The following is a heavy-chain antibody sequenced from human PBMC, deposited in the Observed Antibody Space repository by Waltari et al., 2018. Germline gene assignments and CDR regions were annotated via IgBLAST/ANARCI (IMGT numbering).Heavy chain of an antibody. CDR3: ARGKEMATMNGGEDC. Sequence: QVQLQQWGAGLLKPSETLSLTCAVYGGSFSGYYWSWIRKPPGKGLEWIGEINHSGSTNYNPSLKSRVTISVDTSKNQFSLKLSSVTAADTAVYYCARGKEMATMNGGEDCWGQGTLVTVSS. D-gene: IGHD3-16*01. J-gene: IGHJ4*02. V-gene: IGHV4-34*01. CDR1: GGSFSGYY. CDR2: INHSGST.